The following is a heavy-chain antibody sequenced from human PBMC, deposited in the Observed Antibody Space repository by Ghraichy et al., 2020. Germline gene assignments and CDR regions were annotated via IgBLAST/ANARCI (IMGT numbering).Heavy chain of an antibody. D-gene: IGHD6-13*01. CDR3: ARETIATTS. V-gene: IGHV4-34*01. Sequence: SQTLSLTCAVYGGSFSGYYWSWIRQPPGKGLEWIGEIHHSGSTNYNPSLKSRVTISIDTSKNQFSLKLTSVTTADTALYYCARETIATTSWGQGTLVTVSS. J-gene: IGHJ5*02. CDR1: GGSFSGYY. CDR2: IHHSGST.